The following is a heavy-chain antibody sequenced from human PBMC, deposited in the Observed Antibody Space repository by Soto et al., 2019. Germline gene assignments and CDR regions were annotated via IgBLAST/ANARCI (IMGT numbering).Heavy chain of an antibody. J-gene: IGHJ4*02. V-gene: IGHV3-33*01. CDR3: ARDSDPFAFPRYYFDY. D-gene: IGHD3-10*01. Sequence: GGSLRLSCAASGFTFSSYGMHWVRQAPGKGLEWVAVIWYDGSNKYYADSVKGRFTISRDNSKNTLYLQMNSLRAEDTAVYYCARDSDPFAFPRYYFDYWGQGTLVTVSS. CDR2: IWYDGSNK. CDR1: GFTFSSYG.